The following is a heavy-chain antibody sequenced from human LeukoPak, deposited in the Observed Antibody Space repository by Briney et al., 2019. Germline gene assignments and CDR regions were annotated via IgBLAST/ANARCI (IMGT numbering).Heavy chain of an antibody. CDR3: ARGRPHGNDY. J-gene: IGHJ4*02. CDR2: IASDGSST. D-gene: IGHD4-23*01. V-gene: IGHV3-74*01. Sequence: GGSLRLSCAASGFTFSSYWMNWVRHAPGKGLVWVSRIASDGSSTTYADSVKGRFSISRDNAKNTLYLQMSSLRVEDTAVYYCARGRPHGNDYWGQGTLVTVSS. CDR1: GFTFSSYW.